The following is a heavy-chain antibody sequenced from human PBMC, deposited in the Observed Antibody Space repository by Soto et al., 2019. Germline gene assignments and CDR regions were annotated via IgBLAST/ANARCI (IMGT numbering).Heavy chain of an antibody. Sequence: SETLSLTCTVSGCSITSGWYYWSWILQRPGKGLEWIGYIYYSGSTYYNPSLKRRVTISVDTSKNQFSLKLSSVTAADTAVYYCARSVTPWGQGTLVTVS. J-gene: IGHJ5*02. CDR2: IYYSGST. CDR3: ARSVTP. CDR1: GCSITSGWYY. V-gene: IGHV4-31*03. D-gene: IGHD3-10*01.